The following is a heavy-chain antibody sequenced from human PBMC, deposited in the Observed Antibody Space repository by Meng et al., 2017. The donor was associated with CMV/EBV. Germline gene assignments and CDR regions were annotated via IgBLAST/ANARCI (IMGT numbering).Heavy chain of an antibody. Sequence: GSLKISCAASGFTFSSYWMHWVRQAPGKGLVWVSRINSDGSSTSYADSVKGRFTISRDNAKNSLYLQMNSLRAEDTAVYYCARGSHYYGSGSYYKPSVDNWFDPWGQGTLVTVSS. CDR2: INSDGSST. D-gene: IGHD3-10*01. V-gene: IGHV3-74*01. J-gene: IGHJ5*02. CDR3: ARGSHYYGSGSYYKPSVDNWFDP. CDR1: GFTFSSYW.